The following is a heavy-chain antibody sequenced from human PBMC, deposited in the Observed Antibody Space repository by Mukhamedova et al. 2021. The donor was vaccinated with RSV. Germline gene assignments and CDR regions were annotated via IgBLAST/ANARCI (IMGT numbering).Heavy chain of an antibody. V-gene: IGHV4-39*01. J-gene: IGHJ4*02. D-gene: IGHD7-27*01. CDR3: ARHEANLGIDFDY. CDR2: IYYSEST. Sequence: GLEWIGSIYYSESTYYNPSLKSRVTISVDTSKNQFSLKLSSVTAADTAVYYCARHEANLGIDFDYWGQGTLVTVSS.